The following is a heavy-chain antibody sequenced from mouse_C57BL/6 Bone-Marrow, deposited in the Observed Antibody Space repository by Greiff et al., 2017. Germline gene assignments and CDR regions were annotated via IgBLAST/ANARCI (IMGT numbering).Heavy chain of an antibody. CDR3: ARQDWDWFAY. Sequence: EVMLVESGGGLVQPGGSLKLSCAASGFTFSDYYMSWVRQTPEKRLEWVAYISNGGGSTYYPDTVKGRFTISRDNAKNTLYLQMSRLKSEDTAMYYCARQDWDWFAYWGQGTLVTVSA. V-gene: IGHV5-12*01. CDR1: GFTFSDYY. CDR2: ISNGGGST. J-gene: IGHJ3*01. D-gene: IGHD4-1*01.